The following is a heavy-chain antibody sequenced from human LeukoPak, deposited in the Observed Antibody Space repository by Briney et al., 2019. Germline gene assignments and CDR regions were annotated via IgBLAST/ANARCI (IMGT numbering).Heavy chain of an antibody. V-gene: IGHV4-59*01. CDR2: IHYSGSN. J-gene: IGHJ4*02. Sequence: PSETLCLTCTASGGTISGYYWIWIRQPPGKGLEWIGYIHYSGSNKYNPSLKTRVTFSVDTYKNQCSLKLSSVTAADTAVYYCARETGGSGYPFYYRGPGTLGTASP. CDR1: GGTISGYY. D-gene: IGHD5-12*01. CDR3: ARETGGSGYPFYY.